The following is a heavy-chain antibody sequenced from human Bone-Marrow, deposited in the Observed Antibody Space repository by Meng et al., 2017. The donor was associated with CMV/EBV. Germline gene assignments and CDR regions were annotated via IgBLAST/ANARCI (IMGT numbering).Heavy chain of an antibody. CDR3: ARVNRGVYGGNSAPDY. CDR1: GGTFSSYA. Sequence: SVKVSCKASGGTFSSYAISWVRQAPGQGLEWMGGIIPIFGTANYAQKFQGRVTITTDESTSTAYMELSSLRSEDTAVYYCARVNRGVYGGNSAPDYWGQGTLVTVSS. V-gene: IGHV1-69*05. D-gene: IGHD4-23*01. J-gene: IGHJ4*02. CDR2: IIPIFGTA.